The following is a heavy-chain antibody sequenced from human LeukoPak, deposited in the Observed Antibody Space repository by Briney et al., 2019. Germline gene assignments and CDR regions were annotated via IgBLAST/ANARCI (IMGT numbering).Heavy chain of an antibody. CDR1: GYTFTSYG. V-gene: IGHV1-18*01. D-gene: IGHD3-10*01. CDR3: ARDRVTTMVQFAI. CDR2: ISAYNGNT. Sequence: GASVKVSCKSSGYTFTSYGISWVRQAPGQGLEWMGWISAYNGNTNYAQKRQGRVTMTTETSTSAAYMELRSLRSDDTAVYYCARDRVTTMVQFAIWGQGTMVTVSS. J-gene: IGHJ3*02.